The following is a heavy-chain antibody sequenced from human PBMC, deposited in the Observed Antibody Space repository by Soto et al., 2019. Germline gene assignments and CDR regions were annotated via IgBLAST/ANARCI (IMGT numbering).Heavy chain of an antibody. CDR3: TTEHYAPFDP. D-gene: IGHD2-2*01. CDR2: IKSKTDGGTT. V-gene: IGHV3-15*01. Sequence: TWVRQAPGKGLEWVGRIKSKTDGGTTDYAAPVKGRFTISRDDSKNTLYLQMNSLKTEDTAVYYCTTEHYAPFDPWGQGTLVTVSS. J-gene: IGHJ5*02.